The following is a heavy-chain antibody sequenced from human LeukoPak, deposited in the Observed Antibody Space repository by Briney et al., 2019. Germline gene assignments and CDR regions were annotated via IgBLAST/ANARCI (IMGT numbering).Heavy chain of an antibody. J-gene: IGHJ4*02. CDR3: AKDLQNDYYDTSGFDY. D-gene: IGHD3-22*01. Sequence: PGRSLRLSCAASGFTFSSYGMHWVRQAPGKGLEWVAVIWYDGSNKYYADSVKGRFTISRDNSKNTLYLQMNSLRAEDTAVYYCAKDLQNDYYDTSGFDYWGQGTLVTVSS. V-gene: IGHV3-33*06. CDR2: IWYDGSNK. CDR1: GFTFSSYG.